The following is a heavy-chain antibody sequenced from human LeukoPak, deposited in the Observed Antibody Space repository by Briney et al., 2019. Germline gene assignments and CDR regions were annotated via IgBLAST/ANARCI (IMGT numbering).Heavy chain of an antibody. CDR1: GGSFSGYY. CDR2: INHSGST. J-gene: IGHJ6*02. CDR3: ARVPPAYFDWLMGGYYYYGMDV. Sequence: SETLSLTCAVYGGSFSGYYWSWIRQPPGKGLEWLGEINHSGSTNYNPSLKSRVTISVDTSKNQFSLKLSSVTAADTAVYYCARVPPAYFDWLMGGYYYYGMDVWGQGTTVTVSS. D-gene: IGHD3-9*01. V-gene: IGHV4-34*01.